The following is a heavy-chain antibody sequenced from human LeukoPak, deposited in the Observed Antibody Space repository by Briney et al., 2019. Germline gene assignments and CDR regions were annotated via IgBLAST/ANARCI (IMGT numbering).Heavy chain of an antibody. CDR3: ARDPRATITFFDY. D-gene: IGHD5-12*01. CDR1: GGSISSSNW. J-gene: IGHJ4*02. Sequence: PSETLSLTCAVSGGSISSSNWWSWVRQPPGKGLEWIGEIYHSGSTNYNPSLKSRVTISVDKSKNQFSLKLTSVTAADTAVYYCARDPRATITFFDYWGQGTLVTVSS. CDR2: IYHSGST. V-gene: IGHV4-4*02.